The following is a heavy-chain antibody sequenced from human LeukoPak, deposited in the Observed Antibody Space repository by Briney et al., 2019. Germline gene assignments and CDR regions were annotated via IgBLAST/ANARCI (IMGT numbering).Heavy chain of an antibody. CDR3: ARGRPGQNYYGFGGHYYDSSGYYFDY. J-gene: IGHJ4*02. V-gene: IGHV4-34*01. CDR1: GGSFSGYY. CDR2: INHSGST. Sequence: PSETPSLTCAVYGGSFSGYYWSWIRQPPGKGLEWIGEINHSGSTNYNPSLKSRVTISVDTSKNQFSLKLSSVTAADTAVYYCARGRPGQNYYGFGGHYYDSSGYYFDYWGQGTLVTVSS. D-gene: IGHD3-22*01.